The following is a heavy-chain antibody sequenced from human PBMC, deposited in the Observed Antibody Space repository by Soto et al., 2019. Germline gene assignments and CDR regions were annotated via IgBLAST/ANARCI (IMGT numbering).Heavy chain of an antibody. V-gene: IGHV4-30-2*01. J-gene: IGHJ5*02. CDR2: IYHSGST. CDR1: GGSISRGGYS. D-gene: IGHD2-15*01. CDR3: ARVTTTRYCSGGSCYWGGTWFDP. Sequence: SETPSLTCAVSGGSISRGGYSWSWIRQPPGKGLEWIGYIYHSGSTYYNPSLKSRVTISVDRSKNQFSLKLSSVTAADTAVYYCARVTTTRYCSGGSCYWGGTWFDPWGQGTLVTVSS.